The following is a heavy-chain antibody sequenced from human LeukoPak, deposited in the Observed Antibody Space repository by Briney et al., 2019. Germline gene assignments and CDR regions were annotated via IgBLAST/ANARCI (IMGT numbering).Heavy chain of an antibody. CDR1: GDTFFGFY. D-gene: IGHD3-16*01. CDR3: ARGGSRWVSPLET. J-gene: IGHJ4*03. V-gene: IGHV1-2*02. CDR2: INTDTAYT. Sequence: ASVRVSCKASGDTFFGFYIHWVRQAPGQGLEWMGWINTDTAYTNYAQKFQGRVAMTSDSSTATAYVDLSRLRSEDTAVFYCARGGSRWVSPLETWGQGTLVTVSS.